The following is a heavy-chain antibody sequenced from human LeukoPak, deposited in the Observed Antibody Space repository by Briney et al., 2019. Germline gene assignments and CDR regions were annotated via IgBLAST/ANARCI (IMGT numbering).Heavy chain of an antibody. V-gene: IGHV3-11*04. D-gene: IGHD3-22*01. J-gene: IGHJ3*02. CDR2: ISSSGSTI. CDR3: ARGRITMIVDAFDI. CDR1: GFTFSDYY. Sequence: GGSLRLSCAASGFTFSDYYMSWIRQAPGKGLEWVSYISSSGSTIYYADSVKGRFTISRDNAKNSLYLQMSSLRAEDTAVYYCARGRITMIVDAFDIWGQGTMVTVSS.